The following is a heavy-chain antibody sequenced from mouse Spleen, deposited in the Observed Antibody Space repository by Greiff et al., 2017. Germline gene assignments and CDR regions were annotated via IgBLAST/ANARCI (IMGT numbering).Heavy chain of an antibody. J-gene: IGHJ2*01. V-gene: IGHV1-59*01. D-gene: IGHD1-2*01. CDR1: GYTFTSYW. CDR2: IDPSDSYT. Sequence: QVQLQQSGAELVRPGTSVKLSCKASGYTFTSYWMHWVKQRPGQGLEWIGVIDPSDSYTNYNQKFKGKATLTVDTSSSTAYMQLSSLTSEDSAVYYCVVRRYFDYWGQGTTLTVSS. CDR3: VVRRYFDY.